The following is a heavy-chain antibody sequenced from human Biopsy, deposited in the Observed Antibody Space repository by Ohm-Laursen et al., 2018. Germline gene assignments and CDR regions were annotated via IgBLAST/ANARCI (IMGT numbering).Heavy chain of an antibody. CDR1: GASMTDYL. J-gene: IGHJ6*02. CDR3: AGSRGHYFNGLDV. V-gene: IGHV4-4*07. D-gene: IGHD3-10*01. Sequence: SETLSLTCSVSGASMTDYLWSWIWQPAGKGLEWIGRAYPSGTTYYNPPLKGRVTISIDASKNQLSLKVTSVTAADTAVFYCAGSRGHYFNGLDVWGQGTTVIVSS. CDR2: AYPSGTT.